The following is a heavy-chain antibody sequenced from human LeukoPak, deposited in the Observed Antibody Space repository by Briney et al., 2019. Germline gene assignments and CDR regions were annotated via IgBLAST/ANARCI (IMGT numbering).Heavy chain of an antibody. J-gene: IGHJ4*02. CDR2: VSAYNGNT. Sequence: ASVKVSCKASGYTFTSYGISWVRQAPGQGLEWMGWVSAYNGNTNYAQKLQGRVTMTTDTSTSTAYMELRSLGSDDTAVYYCARDTPLVKNDYWGQGTLVTVSS. CDR1: GYTFTSYG. D-gene: IGHD2-8*02. CDR3: ARDTPLVKNDY. V-gene: IGHV1-18*01.